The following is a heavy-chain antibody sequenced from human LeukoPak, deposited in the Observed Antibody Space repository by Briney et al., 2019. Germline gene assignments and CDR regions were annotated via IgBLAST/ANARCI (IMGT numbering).Heavy chain of an antibody. J-gene: IGHJ6*03. CDR2: ISGSGGST. CDR1: GFTFSSYA. Sequence: GGSLRLSCAASGFTFSSYAMSWVRQTPGKGLEWVSAISGSGGSTYYADSVKGRFTISRDNSKNTLYLQMNSLRAEDTAVYYCAKYGGYDFYYYYMDVWGKGTTVTVSS. D-gene: IGHD4-17*01. CDR3: AKYGGYDFYYYYMDV. V-gene: IGHV3-23*01.